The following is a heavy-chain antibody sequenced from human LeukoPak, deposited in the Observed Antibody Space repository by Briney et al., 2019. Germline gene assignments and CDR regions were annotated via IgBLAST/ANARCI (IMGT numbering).Heavy chain of an antibody. V-gene: IGHV3-7*01. CDR2: INPAGSET. Sequence: GGSLRLSCAASGFSFSAYWMTWVRQAPGTGLEWVANINPAGSETYYVDPVKGRFSISRDNAKNLVYLQMNSLRAEDTAVYFCARVDYYEGPDNWGQGTLVTVSS. J-gene: IGHJ4*02. CDR3: ARVDYYEGPDN. CDR1: GFSFSAYW. D-gene: IGHD3-22*01.